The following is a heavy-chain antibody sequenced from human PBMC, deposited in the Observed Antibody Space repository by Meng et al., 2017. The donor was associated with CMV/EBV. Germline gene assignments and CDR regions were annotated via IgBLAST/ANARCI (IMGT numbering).Heavy chain of an antibody. CDR3: ARERIQPQYYYYYYGMDV. CDR2: IIPILGIA. CDR1: GGTFSSYA. V-gene: IGHV1-69*10. Sequence: SVKVSCKASGGTFSSYAISWVRQAPGQGLEWMGGIIPILGIANYAQKFQGRVTITTDESTSTAYMELSSLRSEDTAVYYCARERIQPQYYYYYYGMDVWGQGTTVTVSS. D-gene: IGHD5-18*01. J-gene: IGHJ6*02.